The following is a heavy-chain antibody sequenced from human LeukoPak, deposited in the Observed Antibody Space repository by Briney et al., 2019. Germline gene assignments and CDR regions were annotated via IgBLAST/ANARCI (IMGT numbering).Heavy chain of an antibody. Sequence: PSQTLSLTCAISGDSVSSNSAAWNWIRQSPSRGLEWLGRTYYRSKWYNDYAVSVKSRITINPDTSKNQFSLQLNSVTPEDTAVYYCAREGRDYGDYEGLYYYYYGMDVWGQGTTVTVSS. V-gene: IGHV6-1*01. CDR2: TYYRSKWYN. J-gene: IGHJ6*02. CDR1: GDSVSSNSAA. D-gene: IGHD4-17*01. CDR3: AREGRDYGDYEGLYYYYYGMDV.